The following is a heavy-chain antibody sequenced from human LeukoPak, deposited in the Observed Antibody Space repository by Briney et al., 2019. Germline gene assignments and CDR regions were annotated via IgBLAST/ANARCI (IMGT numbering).Heavy chain of an antibody. CDR3: AKDLGTNIGEGYFDY. J-gene: IGHJ4*02. CDR1: GFTFGNYA. D-gene: IGHD3-10*01. Sequence: PGGSLRLSCAASGFTFGNYAMTWVRQAPGKGLEWVSGISGSGGSTNYADSVKGRFTISRDNSKNTLYLQMNSLRAEDTAVYYCAKDLGTNIGEGYFDYWGQGTLVTVSS. V-gene: IGHV3-23*01. CDR2: ISGSGGST.